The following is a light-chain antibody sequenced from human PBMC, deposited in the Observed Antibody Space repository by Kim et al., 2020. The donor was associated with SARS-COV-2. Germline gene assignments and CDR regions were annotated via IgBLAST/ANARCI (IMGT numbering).Light chain of an antibody. CDR1: SSDVGGYNY. CDR2: DVS. V-gene: IGLV2-11*01. J-gene: IGLJ3*02. Sequence: GQSVTSYCTGTSSDVGGYNYVSWYQQHPVKAPKLMIYDVSKRPSGVPDRFSGSKSGNTASLTISGLQAEDEADYYCCSYAGSYHWVFGGGTQLTVL. CDR3: CSYAGSYHWV.